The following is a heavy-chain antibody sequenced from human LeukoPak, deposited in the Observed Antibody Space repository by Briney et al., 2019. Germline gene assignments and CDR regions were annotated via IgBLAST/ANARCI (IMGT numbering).Heavy chain of an antibody. D-gene: IGHD3-10*01. CDR1: GGSISSYY. CDR3: ARSHYYGSGSFRFDP. J-gene: IGHJ5*02. CDR2: IYYSGST. V-gene: IGHV4-59*08. Sequence: PSETLSLTCTVSGGSISSYYWSWIRQPPGKGLEWIGYIYYSGSTNYNPSLKSRVTISVDTSKNQFSLKLSSVTAADTAVYYCARSHYYGSGSFRFDPWGQGTLVTVSS.